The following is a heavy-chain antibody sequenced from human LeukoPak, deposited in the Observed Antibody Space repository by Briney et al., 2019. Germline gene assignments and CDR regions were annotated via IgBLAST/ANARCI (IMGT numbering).Heavy chain of an antibody. CDR2: VNPGGSIA. CDR1: GFTFNNYW. Sequence: GGSLRLSCAASGFTFNNYWIHWVRQAPGKGLVWVSRVNPGGSIANFADSVKGRFTISRDNAKNTVYLQTSSLTAEDTAVYYCVRGTYHAYYMDVWGKGTTVTVSS. CDR3: VRGTYHAYYMDV. J-gene: IGHJ6*03. V-gene: IGHV3-74*01. D-gene: IGHD3-16*01.